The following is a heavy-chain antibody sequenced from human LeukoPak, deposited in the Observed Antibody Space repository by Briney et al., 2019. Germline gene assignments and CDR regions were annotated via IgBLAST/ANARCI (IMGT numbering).Heavy chain of an antibody. J-gene: IGHJ4*02. V-gene: IGHV3-30*14. Sequence: GGSLRLSCAASGFTFSNYAMQWVPQAPGKELEWVAVISYDGGNEYYADSVKGRFTISRDDSKNTLYLQMNSLRPEDTAVYYCARDNNCDYWGQGTLVTVSS. CDR1: GFTFSNYA. D-gene: IGHD2/OR15-2a*01. CDR2: ISYDGGNE. CDR3: ARDNNCDY.